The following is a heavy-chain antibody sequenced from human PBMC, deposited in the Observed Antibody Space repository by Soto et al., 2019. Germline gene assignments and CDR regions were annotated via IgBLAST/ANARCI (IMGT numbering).Heavy chain of an antibody. CDR1: GGSISFYN. CDR3: AKGDSTTHGDSFDI. D-gene: IGHD6-13*01. J-gene: IGHJ3*02. CDR2: IYHSGRT. Sequence: QVQLQESGPGLVKPSETLSLTCSVSGGSISFYNWNWIRQSPGRELKWFGYIYHSGRTNYNPSLKSRVTISVDTSKNQFSLQLSSVTAADTAVYYCAKGDSTTHGDSFDIWGQGTMVTVSP. V-gene: IGHV4-59*13.